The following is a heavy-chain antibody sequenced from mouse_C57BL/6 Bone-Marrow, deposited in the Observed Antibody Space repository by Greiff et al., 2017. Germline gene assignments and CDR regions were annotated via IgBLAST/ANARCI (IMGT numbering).Heavy chain of an antibody. D-gene: IGHD2-1*01. CDR3: TPSYYYAMDY. CDR2: IDPENGDT. Sequence: VQLQQSGAELVRPGASVKLSCTASGFTFKDYYMHWVKQRPGQGLEWIGWIDPENGDTEYASKFQGKANITADTSSNTAYLQLSSLTSEDTAVYYCTPSYYYAMDYWGQGTSVTVSS. V-gene: IGHV14-4*01. J-gene: IGHJ4*01. CDR1: GFTFKDYY.